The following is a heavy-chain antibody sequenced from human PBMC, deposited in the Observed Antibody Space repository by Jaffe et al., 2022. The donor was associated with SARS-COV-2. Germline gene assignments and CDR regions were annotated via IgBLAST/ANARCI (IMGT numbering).Heavy chain of an antibody. CDR2: IKEDGREE. V-gene: IGHV3-7*01. CDR1: GFTFNNYW. D-gene: IGHD3-16*01. J-gene: IGHJ5*02. CDR3: VKGGGRFDP. Sequence: EVQVVESGGGLVQPGGSLRLSCAASGFTFNNYWMSWVRQAPGKGLEWVASIKEDGREENYVDSVKGRCTISRDNAENSLYLQMNNLRVEDTAVYYCVKGGGRFDPWGQGTLVTVSS.